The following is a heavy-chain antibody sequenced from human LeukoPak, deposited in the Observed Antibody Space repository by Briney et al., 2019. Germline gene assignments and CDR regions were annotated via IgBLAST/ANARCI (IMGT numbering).Heavy chain of an antibody. J-gene: IGHJ4*02. CDR2: IKQDGSEK. D-gene: IGHD3-22*01. Sequence: PGGSLRLSCAASGFTFSSYWMSWVRQAPGKGLEWVANIKQDGSEKYYVDSVKGRFTISRDNAKNSLYLQMNSLRAEDTAVYYCATEDSSGYYHYFDYWGQGTLVTVSS. V-gene: IGHV3-7*04. CDR3: ATEDSSGYYHYFDY. CDR1: GFTFSSYW.